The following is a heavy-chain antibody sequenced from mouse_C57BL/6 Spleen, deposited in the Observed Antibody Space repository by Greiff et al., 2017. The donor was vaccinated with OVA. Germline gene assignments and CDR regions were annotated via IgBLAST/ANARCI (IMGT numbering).Heavy chain of an antibody. D-gene: IGHD3-3*01. CDR3: TGDLELGGLLAY. CDR2: IDPETGGT. Sequence: QVHVKQSGAELVRPGASVTLSCKASGYTFTDYEMHWVKQTPVHGLEWIGAIDPETGGTAYNQKFKGKAILTADKSSSTAYMELRSLTSADSAVYYGTGDLELGGLLAYWGKGTLVTVSA. J-gene: IGHJ3*01. CDR1: GYTFTDYE. V-gene: IGHV1-15*01.